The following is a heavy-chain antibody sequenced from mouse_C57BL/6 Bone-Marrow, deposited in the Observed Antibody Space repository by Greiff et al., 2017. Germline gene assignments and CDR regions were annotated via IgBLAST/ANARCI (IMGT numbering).Heavy chain of an antibody. D-gene: IGHD2-5*01. V-gene: IGHV5-4*01. CDR1: GFTFSSYA. J-gene: IGHJ4*01. CDR2: ISDGGSYT. Sequence: EVQRVESGGGLVKPGGSLKLSCAASGFTFSSYAMSWVRQTPEKRLEWVATISDGGSYTYYPDNVKGRFTISRDNAKNNPDLQMSHLKSEDTAMYYGARGNYSNYKAMDYWGQGTSVTVSS. CDR3: ARGNYSNYKAMDY.